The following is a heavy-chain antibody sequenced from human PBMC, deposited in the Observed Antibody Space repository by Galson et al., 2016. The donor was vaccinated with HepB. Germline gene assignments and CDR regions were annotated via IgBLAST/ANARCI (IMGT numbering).Heavy chain of an antibody. CDR1: GFTFSTYG. D-gene: IGHD6-13*01. J-gene: IGHJ4*02. CDR2: IWYDGINK. CDR3: ARVQGANSWSDY. V-gene: IGHV3-33*01. Sequence: SLRLSCAASGFTFSTYGMHWVRQAPGKGLEWVAVIWYDGINKDYADSVKGRFTISRDNSKNTLYLQMNSLRVDDTAMYYCARVQGANSWSDYWGQGTLVTVSS.